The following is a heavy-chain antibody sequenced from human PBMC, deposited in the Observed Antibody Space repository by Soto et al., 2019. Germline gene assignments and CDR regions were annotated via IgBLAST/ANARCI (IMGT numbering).Heavy chain of an antibody. CDR1: GFSLSTSGVG. CDR2: IYWDDDK. Sequence: QITLKESGPTLVKPTQTLTLTCTFSGFSLSTSGVGVGWIRQPPGKALEWLALIYWDDDKRYSPSLKSRLTSTEDTSKNQVVRTMTNLDPVDTATYYWARSVIHRAFDICGQGTMVTVSA. CDR3: ARSVIHRAFDI. D-gene: IGHD2-21*01. V-gene: IGHV2-5*02. J-gene: IGHJ3*02.